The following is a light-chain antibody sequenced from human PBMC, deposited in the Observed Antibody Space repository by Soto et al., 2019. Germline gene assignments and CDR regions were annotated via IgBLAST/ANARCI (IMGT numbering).Light chain of an antibody. V-gene: IGKV3-11*01. CDR3: QQRSNWLYT. J-gene: IGKJ5*01. Sequence: VLTLSRATVSWSPEERATLSCRAGQSVSSYLSWYQQKPGQAPRLLIYDASNRATVIPARFSGSGSGTDFTLTISRLEPEDSAVYYCQQRSNWLYTFGQGTRLEIK. CDR1: QSVSSY. CDR2: DAS.